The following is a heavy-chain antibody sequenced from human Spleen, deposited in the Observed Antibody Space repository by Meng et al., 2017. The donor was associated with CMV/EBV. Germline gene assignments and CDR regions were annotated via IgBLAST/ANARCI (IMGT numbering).Heavy chain of an antibody. CDR3: ASGISWYYFDY. CDR1: DGSISSSRYY. CDR2: IYHSGTT. Sequence: SETLSLTCAVSDGSISSSRYYWGWIRQPPGKGLEWIGSIYHSGTTYDNPSLKSRVTMSVDTSKNQFSLEFNSVTSADTAVYYCASGISWYYFDYWGRGTLVTVSS. D-gene: IGHD6-13*01. V-gene: IGHV4-39*01. J-gene: IGHJ4*02.